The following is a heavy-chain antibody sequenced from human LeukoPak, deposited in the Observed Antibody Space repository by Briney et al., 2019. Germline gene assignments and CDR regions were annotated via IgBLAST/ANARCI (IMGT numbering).Heavy chain of an antibody. CDR2: IYSGNTT. D-gene: IGHD1-26*01. CDR1: GFTVSSDY. CDR3: VRDLGGRSGH. J-gene: IGHJ4*02. Sequence: GGSLRLSCAASGFTVSSDYMSWVRQAPGKGLEWVSVIYSGNTTNYADSVKGRSTIFRDNAKNTLYLQMSSLRAEDTAVYYCVRDLGGRSGHWGQGTLVTVSS. V-gene: IGHV3-53*01.